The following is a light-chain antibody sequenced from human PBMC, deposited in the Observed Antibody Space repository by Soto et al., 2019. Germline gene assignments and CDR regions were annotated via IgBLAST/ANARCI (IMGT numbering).Light chain of an antibody. J-gene: IGLJ2*01. CDR1: SSNIGSNT. CDR3: ATWYYSLIGQV. V-gene: IGLV1-44*01. CDR2: SDI. Sequence: QSVLTQPPSASGTPGQRVTISCSGSSSNIGSNTVNWYQQLPGTAPRLLIYSDIQRPSGLPDRFSGSKSGTSASLAIRVLRSGDEADYYCATWYYSLIGQVFGGGTKLTVL.